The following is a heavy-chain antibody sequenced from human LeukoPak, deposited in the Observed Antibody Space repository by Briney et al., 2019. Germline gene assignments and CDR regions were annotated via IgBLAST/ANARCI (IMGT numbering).Heavy chain of an antibody. V-gene: IGHV5-51*01. Sequence: GESLMIYCKGSGYSLTSYWIGWVRQMPGKGLEWMGIIYPGDSDTRYSPSFQGSVPISADKSISTACLQWSRRKASDTAMYYCARRDGNDAFDIWGQGTMVTVSS. CDR3: ARRDGNDAFDI. CDR2: IYPGDSDT. CDR1: GYSLTSYW. J-gene: IGHJ3*02. D-gene: IGHD1-1*01.